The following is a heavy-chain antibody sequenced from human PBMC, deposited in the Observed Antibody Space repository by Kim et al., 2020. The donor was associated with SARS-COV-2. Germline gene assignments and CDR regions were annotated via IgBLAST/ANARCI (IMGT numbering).Heavy chain of an antibody. CDR2: IYTSGST. CDR3: AREIGSSWPKGNYYFDY. D-gene: IGHD6-13*01. J-gene: IGHJ4*02. Sequence: SETLSLTCTVSGGSISSGSYYWSWIRQPAGKGLEWIGRIYTSGSTNYNPSLKSRVTISVDTSKNQFSLKLSSVTGADTAVYYCAREIGSSWPKGNYYFDYWGQGTLVTVSS. CDR1: GGSISSGSYY. V-gene: IGHV4-61*02.